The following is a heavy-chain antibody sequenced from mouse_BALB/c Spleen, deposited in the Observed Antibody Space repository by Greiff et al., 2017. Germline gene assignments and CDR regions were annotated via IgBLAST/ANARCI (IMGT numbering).Heavy chain of an antibody. CDR3: ARDDGNH. Sequence: DVKLVESGGGLVKPGGSLKLSCAASGFTFSSYAMSWVRQTPEKRLEWVATISSGGSYTYYPDSVKGRFTISRDNAKNTLYLQMSSLRSEDTAMYYCARDDGNHWGQGTLVTVSA. D-gene: IGHD2-1*01. V-gene: IGHV5-9-3*01. CDR2: ISSGGSYT. CDR1: GFTFSSYA. J-gene: IGHJ3*01.